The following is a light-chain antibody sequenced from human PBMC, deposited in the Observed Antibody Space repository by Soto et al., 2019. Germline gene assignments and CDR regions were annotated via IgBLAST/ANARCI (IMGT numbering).Light chain of an antibody. V-gene: IGKV1-39*01. CDR2: AAS. J-gene: IGKJ1*01. CDR3: LQSYSTPRA. CDR1: ESMSTY. Sequence: DIQMTQSPSSLSASVGDRVTISCRASESMSTYLHWYQQKPGKVPKLLIYAASRLQSGVPSRFSGSGSGTDFPLTISSLQPEDFATYYGLQSYSTPRAFGQGTKVEIK.